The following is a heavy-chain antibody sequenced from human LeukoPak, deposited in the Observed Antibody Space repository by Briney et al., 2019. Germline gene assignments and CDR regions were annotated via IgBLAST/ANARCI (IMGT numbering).Heavy chain of an antibody. V-gene: IGHV3-74*01. CDR2: INSDGSST. CDR1: GFTFSSYW. Sequence: GGSLTLSCAAPGFTFSSYWMHWVRQAPGKGLVWVSRINSDGSSTSYADSVKGRFTISRDNAKNTLYLQMNSLRAEDTAVYYCARDRDVLVRREYYYYYGMDVWGKGTTVTVSS. J-gene: IGHJ6*04. CDR3: ARDRDVLVRREYYYYYGMDV. D-gene: IGHD2-2*01.